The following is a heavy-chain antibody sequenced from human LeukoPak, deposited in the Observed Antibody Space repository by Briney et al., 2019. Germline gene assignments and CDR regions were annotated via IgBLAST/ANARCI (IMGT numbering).Heavy chain of an antibody. CDR1: GGSFSGYY. CDR3: ARGGPTYDILTGYYLRDRNWFDP. V-gene: IGHV4-34*01. D-gene: IGHD3-9*01. Sequence: PSETLSLTCAVYGGSFSGYYWSWIRQPPGKGLEWIGEINHSGSTNYNPSLKSRVTISVDTSKNQFSLKLSSVTAADTAVYHCARGGPTYDILTGYYLRDRNWFDPWGQGTLVTVSS. J-gene: IGHJ5*02. CDR2: INHSGST.